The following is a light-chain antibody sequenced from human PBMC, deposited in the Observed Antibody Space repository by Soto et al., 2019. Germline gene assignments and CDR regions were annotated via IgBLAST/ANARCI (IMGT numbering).Light chain of an antibody. V-gene: IGLV2-14*01. Sequence: QSVLTQPASVSGSPGQSNTISCTGTSSYVGGYNYVSWYQQHPGKAPKLMIYDVSNRPSGVSNRFSGSKSGNTASLTISGLQAEDEADYYCSSYTSSSTRVFGTGTKVTVL. CDR3: SSYTSSSTRV. J-gene: IGLJ1*01. CDR2: DVS. CDR1: SSYVGGYNY.